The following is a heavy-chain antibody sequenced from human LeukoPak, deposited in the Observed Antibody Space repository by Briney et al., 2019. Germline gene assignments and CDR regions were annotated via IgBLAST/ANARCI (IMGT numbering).Heavy chain of an antibody. J-gene: IGHJ6*03. D-gene: IGHD6-13*01. CDR3: ARGSGSSSWYQYMDV. V-gene: IGHV1-8*01. Sequence: ASVKVSCKASGYTFTSYDINWVRQATGQGLEWMGWMSPNSGNTGYAQKFQGRVTMTRNTSISTAYMELSSLRSEDTAVYYCARGSGSSSWYQYMDVWGKGPTVTVSS. CDR2: MSPNSGNT. CDR1: GYTFTSYD.